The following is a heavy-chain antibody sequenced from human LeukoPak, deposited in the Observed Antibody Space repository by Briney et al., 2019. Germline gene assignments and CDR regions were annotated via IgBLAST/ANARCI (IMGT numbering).Heavy chain of an antibody. CDR1: GYTFTSYY. CDR2: INPSGGST. CDR3: ARVADYDSFTGGDLDY. Sequence: ASVKVSCKASGYTFTSYYMHWVRQAPGQGLEWMGIINPSGGSTSYAQKFQGRVTMTRDMSTSTVYMELSSLRSEDTAVYYCARVADYDSFTGGDLDYWGQGTLVTVSS. V-gene: IGHV1-46*01. J-gene: IGHJ4*02. D-gene: IGHD3-22*01.